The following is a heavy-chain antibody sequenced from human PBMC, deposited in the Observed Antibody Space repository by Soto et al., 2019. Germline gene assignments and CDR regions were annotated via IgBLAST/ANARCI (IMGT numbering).Heavy chain of an antibody. CDR3: AARGTVTTLGLGVY. V-gene: IGHV4-34*01. CDR2: INHSGST. J-gene: IGHJ4*02. D-gene: IGHD4-17*01. CDR1: GGSFSGYY. Sequence: QVQLQQWGAGLLKPSETLSLTCAVYGGSFSGYYWSWIRQPPGKGLEWIGEINHSGSTNYNPSLKSRVTISVDTSKNQFSLKLSSVTAADTAVYYCAARGTVTTLGLGVYWGQGTLVTVSS.